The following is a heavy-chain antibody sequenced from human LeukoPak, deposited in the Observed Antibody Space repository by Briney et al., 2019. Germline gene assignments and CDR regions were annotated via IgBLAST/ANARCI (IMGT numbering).Heavy chain of an antibody. D-gene: IGHD3-16*01. V-gene: IGHV3-53*01. Sequence: PSETLSLTCTVSGGSISSYYWSWVRQAPGKGLEWVSVIYSGGSTYYADSVKGRFTISRDNSKNTLYLQMNSLRAEDTAAYYCARDRRLGLSAYFDSWGQGTLVTVSS. CDR3: ARDRRLGLSAYFDS. J-gene: IGHJ4*02. CDR1: GGSISSYY. CDR2: IYSGGST.